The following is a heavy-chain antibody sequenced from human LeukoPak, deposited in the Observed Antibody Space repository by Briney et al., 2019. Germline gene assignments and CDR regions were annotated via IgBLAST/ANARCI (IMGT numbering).Heavy chain of an antibody. D-gene: IGHD6-13*01. CDR3: ARHSSSWYPDY. Sequence: SETLSLTCTVSGGSIRSYYWSWIRQPPGKGLEWIGYIHYTGSTNCNPSLKSRVTISVDTSKNQFSLQLSSVTATDMAVYFCARHSSSWYPDYWGQGTLVTVSS. CDR1: GGSIRSYY. J-gene: IGHJ4*02. V-gene: IGHV4-59*08. CDR2: IHYTGST.